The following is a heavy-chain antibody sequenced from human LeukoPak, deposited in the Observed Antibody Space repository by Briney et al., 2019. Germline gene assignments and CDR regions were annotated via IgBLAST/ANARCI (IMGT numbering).Heavy chain of an antibody. CDR3: ARAVDTAMTAIN. D-gene: IGHD5-18*01. CDR1: GGTFSSYA. Sequence: SVKVSYKASGGTFSSYAISWVRQAPGQGLEWMGGIIPIFGTANYAQKFQGRVTITTDESTSTAYMELSSLRSEDTAVYYCARAVDTAMTAINWGQGTLVTVSS. J-gene: IGHJ4*02. CDR2: IIPIFGTA. V-gene: IGHV1-69*05.